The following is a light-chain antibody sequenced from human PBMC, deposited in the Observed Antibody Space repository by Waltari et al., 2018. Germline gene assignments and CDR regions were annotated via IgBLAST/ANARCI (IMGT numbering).Light chain of an antibody. Sequence: QPVLIQPPSASGTPGQRVTIPCSGSSPNIGRNYVYWYQQVPGTAPKLLMYRDNWRPPGVPDRFSGSKSGTSASLAISGVRSEDEADYHCAAWDDVLSGVVFGGGTKLIVL. CDR1: SPNIGRNY. V-gene: IGLV1-47*01. J-gene: IGLJ2*01. CDR3: AAWDDVLSGVV. CDR2: RDN.